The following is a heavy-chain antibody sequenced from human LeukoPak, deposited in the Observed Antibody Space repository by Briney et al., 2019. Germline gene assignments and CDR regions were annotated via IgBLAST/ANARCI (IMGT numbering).Heavy chain of an antibody. CDR2: ISWNGGDT. D-gene: IGHD3-3*01. V-gene: IGHV3-20*01. J-gene: IGHJ3*02. CDR3: ARGLGVVIIEDGSFDI. Sequence: PGGSLRLSCEASGFTFDDYGMSWVRQVPGKGLEWVSGISWNGGDTDYADSVKGRFTISRDNSKNFLYLQMKSLRAEDAAVYHCARGLGVVIIEDGSFDIWGQGTMVTVSS. CDR1: GFTFDDYG.